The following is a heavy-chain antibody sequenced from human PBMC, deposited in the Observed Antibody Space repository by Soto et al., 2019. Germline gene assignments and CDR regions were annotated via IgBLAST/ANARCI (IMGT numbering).Heavy chain of an antibody. CDR1: GGSISSVDYY. J-gene: IGHJ5*02. CDR2: IFYSGST. D-gene: IGHD5-12*01. V-gene: IGHV4-30-4*01. CDR3: ARYGGYEGLRFDP. Sequence: SETLSLTCTVSGGSISSVDYYWSWIRQPPGKGLEWIGYIFYSGSTYYNPSLKSRVTISVDTSKNQFSLKLSSVTAADTGVYYCARYGGYEGLRFDPWGQGTLVTVSS.